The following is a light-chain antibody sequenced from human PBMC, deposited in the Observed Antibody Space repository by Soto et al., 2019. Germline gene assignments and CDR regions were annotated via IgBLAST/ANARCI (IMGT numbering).Light chain of an antibody. Sequence: DIQMTQSPPSLSASVGDRVTISCRTSHSINTYVNWYQQEPGKAPKLLIYKASTLKSGVPSRFSGSGSGTEFTLTISSLQPDDFATYYCQHYNSYSEAFGQGTKVELK. CDR3: QHYNSYSEA. V-gene: IGKV1-5*03. J-gene: IGKJ1*01. CDR1: HSINTY. CDR2: KAS.